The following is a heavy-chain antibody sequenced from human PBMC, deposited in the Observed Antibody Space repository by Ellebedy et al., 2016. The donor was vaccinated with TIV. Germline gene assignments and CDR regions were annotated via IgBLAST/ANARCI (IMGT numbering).Heavy chain of an antibody. CDR3: ARDPVGVGPAFDI. V-gene: IGHV3-21*04. J-gene: IGHJ3*02. Sequence: GESLKISCAASGFTFTNAWMNWIRQAPGKGRECVSSITSSITYIIYADSVKGRFTMSRDNSKNTLYLQMNSLRAEDTAVYYCARDPVGVGPAFDIWGQGTMVTVSS. CDR1: GFTFTNAW. CDR2: ITSSITYI. D-gene: IGHD4-23*01.